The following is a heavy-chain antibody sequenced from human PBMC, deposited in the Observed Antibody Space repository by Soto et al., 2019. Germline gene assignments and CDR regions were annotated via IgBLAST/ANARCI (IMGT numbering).Heavy chain of an antibody. CDR2: IFWNSGLT. Sequence: EGQLVESGGGVVQPGRSLRLSCAASGFTFHEHAMHWVRQAPGKGLAWVSGIFWNSGLTGYVDSVQGRFTSTGATAKNSVYMQMNSLRPEDTGFYYCIKDTTPGGRDYWGEGTMVILSS. CDR3: IKDTTPGGRDY. J-gene: IGHJ4*02. D-gene: IGHD2-15*01. V-gene: IGHV3-9*01. CDR1: GFTFHEHA.